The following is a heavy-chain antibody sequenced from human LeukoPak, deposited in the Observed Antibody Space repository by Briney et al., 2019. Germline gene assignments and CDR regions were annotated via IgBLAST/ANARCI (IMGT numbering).Heavy chain of an antibody. CDR3: ARVEYYYDSSGYGGNWFDP. D-gene: IGHD3-22*01. V-gene: IGHV4-4*07. J-gene: IGHJ5*02. Sequence: SETLSLTCTVSGGSISSYYWSWIRQPAGKGLEWIGRIYASGSTNYNPSLKSRVTMSVDTSKNQFSLKLSSVTAADTAVYYCARVEYYYDSSGYGGNWFDPWGQGTLVTVSS. CDR1: GGSISSYY. CDR2: IYASGST.